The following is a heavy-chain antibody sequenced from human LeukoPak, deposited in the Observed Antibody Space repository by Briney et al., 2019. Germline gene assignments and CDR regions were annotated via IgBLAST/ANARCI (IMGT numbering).Heavy chain of an antibody. CDR2: IYYSGST. V-gene: IGHV4-59*01. J-gene: IGHJ6*04. CDR3: ARDPGYSYGAYYYYYGMDV. CDR1: GGSISSYY. Sequence: SETLSLTCTVSGGSISSYYWSWIRQPPGKGLEWIGYIYYSGSTNYNPPLKSRVTISVDTSKNQFSLKLSSVTAADTAVYYCARDPGYSYGAYYYYYGMDVWGKGTTVTVSS. D-gene: IGHD5-18*01.